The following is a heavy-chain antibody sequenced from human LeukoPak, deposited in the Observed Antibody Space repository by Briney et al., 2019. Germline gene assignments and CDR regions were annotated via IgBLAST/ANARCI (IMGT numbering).Heavy chain of an antibody. Sequence: ASVKVSCKASGYTFTSYGISWVRQAPGQGLEWMGWISAYNGNTNYSQKLQGRVTMTTDASTSTAYMELRSLRSDETAVYYCAGDGGKWPPGAFDIWGQGTMVTVSS. CDR2: ISAYNGNT. V-gene: IGHV1-18*01. CDR1: GYTFTSYG. D-gene: IGHD3-16*01. J-gene: IGHJ3*02. CDR3: AGDGGKWPPGAFDI.